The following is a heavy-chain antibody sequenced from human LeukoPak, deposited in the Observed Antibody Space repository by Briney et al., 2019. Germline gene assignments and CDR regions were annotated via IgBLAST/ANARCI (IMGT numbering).Heavy chain of an antibody. Sequence: SETLSLTCTVSGGSISSSSYYWGWIRQPPGKGLEWIGSIYYSGSTYYNPSLKSRVTISVDTSKNQFSLKLSSVTAADTAVYYCARDWLAARPRGTDLGHNWFDPWGQGTLVTVSS. CDR1: GGSISSSSYY. J-gene: IGHJ5*02. CDR2: IYYSGST. V-gene: IGHV4-39*07. D-gene: IGHD6-6*01. CDR3: ARDWLAARPRGTDLGHNWFDP.